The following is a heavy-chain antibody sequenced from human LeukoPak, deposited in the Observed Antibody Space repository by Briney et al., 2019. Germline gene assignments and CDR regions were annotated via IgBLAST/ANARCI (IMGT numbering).Heavy chain of an antibody. CDR1: GFTFSSYS. CDR3: AKEHSDEAFDI. CDR2: ISSSSSYI. Sequence: GGSLRLSCAASGFTFSSYSMNWVRQAPGKGLEWVSSISSSSSYIYYADSVKGRFTISRDNAKNSLYLQMNSLRAEDTALYYCAKEHSDEAFDIWGQGTMVTVSS. J-gene: IGHJ3*02. V-gene: IGHV3-21*01.